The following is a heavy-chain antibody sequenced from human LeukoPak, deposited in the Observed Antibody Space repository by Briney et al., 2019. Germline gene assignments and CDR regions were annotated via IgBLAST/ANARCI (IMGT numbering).Heavy chain of an antibody. CDR2: IIPIFGTA. J-gene: IGHJ3*02. CDR3: ASTYCGGDCYPAGAFDI. V-gene: IGHV1-69*05. D-gene: IGHD2-21*02. CDR1: GGTFSSYA. Sequence: GASVKVSCKASGGTFSSYAISWVRQAPGQGLEWMGGIIPIFGTANYAQKFQGRVTITTDESTSTAYMEPSSLRSEDTAVYYCASTYCGGDCYPAGAFDIWGQGTMVTVSS.